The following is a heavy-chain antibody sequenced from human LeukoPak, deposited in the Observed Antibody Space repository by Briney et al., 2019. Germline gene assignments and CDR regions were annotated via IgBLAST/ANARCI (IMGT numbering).Heavy chain of an antibody. V-gene: IGHV3-23*01. D-gene: IGHD5-12*01. CDR1: GLTISSSG. J-gene: IGHJ3*02. CDR2: ISGSGDRT. Sequence: GGSLRLSCAASGLTISSSGMSWVRQAPGKGLEWVAAISGSGDRTHYADSVRGRFTISRDTSKDTLYLQMNSLRADDTAVYYCARDGCGYRSGENDGFDMWGQGTMVTVSS. CDR3: ARDGCGYRSGENDGFDM.